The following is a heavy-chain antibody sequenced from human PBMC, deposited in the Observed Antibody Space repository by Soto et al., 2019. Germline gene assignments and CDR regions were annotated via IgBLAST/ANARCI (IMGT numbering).Heavy chain of an antibody. J-gene: IGHJ4*01. V-gene: IGHV4-38-2*02. CDR1: GYSISSGSY. CDR3: AKDNVMFVAGSTFDY. CDR2: IYHGGTT. Sequence: XGTLSLTTTVSGYSISSGSYWWWVRQPPGKGPEWIASIYHGGTTFYNPSLKSRVTVSVDKSNNQFSLKLRSVTAADTAVYYCAKDNVMFVAGSTFDYWGHGTLVPVPS. D-gene: IGHD6-19*01.